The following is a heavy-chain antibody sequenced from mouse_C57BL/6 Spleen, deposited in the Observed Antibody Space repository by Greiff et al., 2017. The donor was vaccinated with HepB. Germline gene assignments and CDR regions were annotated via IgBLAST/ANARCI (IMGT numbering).Heavy chain of an antibody. J-gene: IGHJ4*01. Sequence: EVQLQQSGTVLARPGASVKMSCKTSGYTFTSYWMHWVKQRPGQGLEWIGAIYPGNSDTSYNQKFKGKAKLTAVTSASTAYMELSSLTNEDCAVYYFVRYPLYYYAMDYWGQGTSVTVSS. CDR3: VRYPLYYYAMDY. V-gene: IGHV1-5*01. CDR1: GYTFTSYW. D-gene: IGHD1-1*01. CDR2: IYPGNSDT.